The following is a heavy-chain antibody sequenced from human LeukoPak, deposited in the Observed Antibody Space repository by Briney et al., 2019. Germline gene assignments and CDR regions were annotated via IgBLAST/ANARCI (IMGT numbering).Heavy chain of an antibody. D-gene: IGHD1-26*01. J-gene: IGHJ3*02. CDR2: INSDGSST. CDR1: GFTFSSCA. Sequence: AGGSLRLSCAASGFTFSSCAMSWVRQAPGKGLVWVSPINSDGSSTSYADSVKGRFTISRDNAKNTLSLQMNSLRAEDTAVYYCARVGGSNAFDIWGQGTMVIVSS. V-gene: IGHV3-74*01. CDR3: ARVGGSNAFDI.